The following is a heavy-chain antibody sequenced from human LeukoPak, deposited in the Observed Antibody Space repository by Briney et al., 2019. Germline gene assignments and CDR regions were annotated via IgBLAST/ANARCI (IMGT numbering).Heavy chain of an antibody. CDR1: GYTLTELS. V-gene: IGHV1-24*01. CDR3: ATSPNYGDYPAHP. J-gene: IGHJ5*02. Sequence: GASVKVSCKVSGYTLTELSLHRVRQAPGKGLEWMGGFDPEDGETIYAQKFQGRDTMTEDTSTDTAYMELSSLRSEDTAVYYCATSPNYGDYPAHPWGQGTLVTVSS. CDR2: FDPEDGET. D-gene: IGHD4-17*01.